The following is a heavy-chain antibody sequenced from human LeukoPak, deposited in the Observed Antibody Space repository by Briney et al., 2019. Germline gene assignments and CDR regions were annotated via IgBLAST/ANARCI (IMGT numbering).Heavy chain of an antibody. V-gene: IGHV1-69*13. CDR3: ARNSVYSGSYYYNWFDP. Sequence: SVKVSCKASGGTFSSYAISWVRQVPGQGLEWMGGIIPIFGTANYAQKFQGRVTITADESTSTAYMELSSLRSEDTAVYYCARNSVYSGSYYYNWFDPWGQGTLVTVSS. J-gene: IGHJ5*02. D-gene: IGHD3-10*01. CDR1: GGTFSSYA. CDR2: IIPIFGTA.